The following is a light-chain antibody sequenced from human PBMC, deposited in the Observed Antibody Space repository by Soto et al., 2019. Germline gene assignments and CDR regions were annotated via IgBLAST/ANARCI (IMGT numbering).Light chain of an antibody. Sequence: EIVMTQSPATLSVSPGERATLSCRASQSISGELAWYQQRPGQPPRLLIYGVSTRATGVPDRFSGSGSGSDFTLTISGLQSEDFAVYYCQQGHDWPLTLGKGT. CDR2: GVS. CDR3: QQGHDWPLT. CDR1: QSISGE. V-gene: IGKV3-15*01. J-gene: IGKJ2*01.